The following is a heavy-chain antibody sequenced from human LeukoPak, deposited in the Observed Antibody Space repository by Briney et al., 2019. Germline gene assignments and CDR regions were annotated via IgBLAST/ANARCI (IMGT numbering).Heavy chain of an antibody. D-gene: IGHD6-13*01. CDR3: ARAFSSSWLEARWFDP. J-gene: IGHJ5*02. V-gene: IGHV4-61*01. CDR1: GGSVSSGSYY. Sequence: SETLSLTCTVSGGSVSSGSYYWSWLRQPPGRGLEGVGYIYYSGSTNYNPSLKSRVTISVDTSKNQFSLKLSSVTAADTAVYYCARAFSSSWLEARWFDPWGQGTLVTVSS. CDR2: IYYSGST.